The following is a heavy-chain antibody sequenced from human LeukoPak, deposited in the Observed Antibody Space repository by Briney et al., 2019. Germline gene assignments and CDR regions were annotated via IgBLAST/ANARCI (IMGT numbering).Heavy chain of an antibody. Sequence: ASVTVSCKASGGTFSSYAISWVRQAPGQGLEWMGGIIPIFGTANYAQKFQGRVTITTDESTSAAYMELSSLRSEDTAVYYCARGAIRNWNYFIIDYWGQGTLVTVSS. CDR3: ARGAIRNWNYFIIDY. CDR2: IIPIFGTA. CDR1: GGTFSSYA. J-gene: IGHJ4*02. V-gene: IGHV1-69*05. D-gene: IGHD1-7*01.